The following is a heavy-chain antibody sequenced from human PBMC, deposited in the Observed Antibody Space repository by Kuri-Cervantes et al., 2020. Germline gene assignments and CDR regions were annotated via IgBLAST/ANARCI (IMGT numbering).Heavy chain of an antibody. V-gene: IGHV4-38-2*02. CDR2: IYHSGST. CDR3: ATLGKVDTAMNYGMDV. D-gene: IGHD5-18*01. J-gene: IGHJ6*02. CDR1: GYSISSGYY. Sequence: SETLSLTCTVSGYSISSGYYWGWIRQPPGKGLEWIGSIYHSGSTNYNPSLKSRVTISADKSKNQFSLKLSSVTAADTAVYYCATLGKVDTAMNYGMDVWGQGTTVTVSS.